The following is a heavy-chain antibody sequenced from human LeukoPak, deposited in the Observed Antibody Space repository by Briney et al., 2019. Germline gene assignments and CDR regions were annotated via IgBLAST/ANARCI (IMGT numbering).Heavy chain of an antibody. Sequence: KPGGSLRLSCAASGFTFSSYSINWVRQAPGKGLEWVSSISNRGTYIYYADSVKGRFTISRDSAKNSLFLQMNSLRAEDTAVYYCARGVSYMDVWGKGTTVTVSS. CDR2: ISNRGTYI. CDR3: ARGVSYMDV. D-gene: IGHD3-16*02. V-gene: IGHV3-21*01. J-gene: IGHJ6*03. CDR1: GFTFSSYS.